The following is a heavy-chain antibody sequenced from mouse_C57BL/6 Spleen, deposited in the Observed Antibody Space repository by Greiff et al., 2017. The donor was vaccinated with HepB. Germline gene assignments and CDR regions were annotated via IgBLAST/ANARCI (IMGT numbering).Heavy chain of an antibody. Sequence: EVKLMESGGGLVQPGGSMKLSCVASGFTFSNYWMNWVRQSPEKGLEWVAQIRLKSDNYATHYAESVKGRFTISRDDSKSSVYLQMNNLRAEDTGIYYCTGRAWFAYWAQGTLVTVSA. CDR1: GFTFSNYW. J-gene: IGHJ3*01. CDR3: TGRAWFAY. V-gene: IGHV6-3*01. CDR2: IRLKSDNYAT.